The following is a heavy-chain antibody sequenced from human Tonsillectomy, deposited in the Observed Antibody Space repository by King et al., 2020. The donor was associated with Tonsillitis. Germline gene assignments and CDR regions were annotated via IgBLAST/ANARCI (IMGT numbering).Heavy chain of an antibody. D-gene: IGHD2-21*02. CDR1: GFTFSSYA. Sequence: VQLVESGGGLVQPGGSLRLSCAASGFTFSSYAMSWVRQAPGKGLEWVSAISGSGGSTYYADSVKGRFTISRDNSKNTLYLQMNSLRAEDTAVYYFAKTYVGGDKPPWYFDLWGRGTLVTVSS. CDR3: AKTYVGGDKPPWYFDL. J-gene: IGHJ2*01. CDR2: ISGSGGST. V-gene: IGHV3-23*04.